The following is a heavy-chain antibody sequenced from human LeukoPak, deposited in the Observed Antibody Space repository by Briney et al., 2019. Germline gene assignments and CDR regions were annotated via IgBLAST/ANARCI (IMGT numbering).Heavy chain of an antibody. V-gene: IGHV1-69*01. CDR3: ARDLVYYDSSGYSQYYYYMDV. D-gene: IGHD3-22*01. J-gene: IGHJ6*03. CDR2: IIPIFGTA. CDR1: GGTFSSYA. Sequence: ASVKVSCKASGGTFSSYAISWVRQAPGQGLEWMGGIIPIFGTANYAQKFQGRVTITADESTSTAYMELSSLRSEDTAVYYCARDLVYYDSSGYSQYYYYMDVWGKGTTVTISS.